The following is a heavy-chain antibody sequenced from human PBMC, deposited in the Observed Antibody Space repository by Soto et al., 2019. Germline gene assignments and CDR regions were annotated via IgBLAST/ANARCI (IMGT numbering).Heavy chain of an antibody. CDR2: ISGGGRPI. D-gene: IGHD6-19*01. CDR1: GFTFSTFS. CDR3: ARDLGWAFDS. V-gene: IGHV3-48*02. J-gene: IGHJ4*02. Sequence: EVQLVESGGGSVQPGGSLRLSCAASGFTFSTFSMHWVRQAQGRGLEWISYISGGGRPISYADSVKGRFTIYRENTKNSLYLQMDSLTDEDTAVYYCARDLGWAFDSWGQGTLVTVSS.